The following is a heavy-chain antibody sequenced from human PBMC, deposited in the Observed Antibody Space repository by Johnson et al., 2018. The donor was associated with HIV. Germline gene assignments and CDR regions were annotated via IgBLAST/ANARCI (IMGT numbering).Heavy chain of an antibody. CDR2: INWNGGST. J-gene: IGHJ3*02. Sequence: MQLVESGGGVVQPGGSLRLSCAASGFTFHDYAMTWVRQGPGKGLEWVSGINWNGGSTGYADSVKGRFTISRDNARNFLYLQMNSVRAEDTALYFCARVLNARPQWALDIWGQGTKVTVSS. D-gene: IGHD5-24*01. CDR3: ARVLNARPQWALDI. CDR1: GFTFHDYA. V-gene: IGHV3-20*04.